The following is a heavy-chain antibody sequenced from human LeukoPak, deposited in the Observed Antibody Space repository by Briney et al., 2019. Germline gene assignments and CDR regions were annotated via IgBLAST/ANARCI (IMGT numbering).Heavy chain of an antibody. CDR3: ARGRGTTMVRGVITNYFDL. D-gene: IGHD3-10*01. V-gene: IGHV1-2*02. J-gene: IGHJ2*01. CDR1: GSTFTAHY. Sequence: ASVKVSCRASGSTFTAHYIHWVRQARGQGLEWMGWIGPNSGGTNYAQKFLGSVTMTGDTSINTAFMELSRLRSDDTAIYYCARGRGTTMVRGVITNYFDLWGRGSLVTVSS. CDR2: IGPNSGGT.